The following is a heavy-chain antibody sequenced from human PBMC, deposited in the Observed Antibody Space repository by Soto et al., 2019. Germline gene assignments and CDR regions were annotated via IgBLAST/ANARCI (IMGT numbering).Heavy chain of an antibody. CDR2: IKQDGSDT. D-gene: IGHD2-15*01. CDR3: ATDLGRNMARH. J-gene: IGHJ4*01. V-gene: IGHV3-7*04. Sequence: GGSLRLSCAASGFTLRNSRMSWVRQAPGKGLEWVANIKQDGSDTYYVDSVKGRFTISRDNAKNSLYLQMNSLRAEDTAVYYCATDLGRNMARHWGQGTLVTVSS. CDR1: GFTLRNSR.